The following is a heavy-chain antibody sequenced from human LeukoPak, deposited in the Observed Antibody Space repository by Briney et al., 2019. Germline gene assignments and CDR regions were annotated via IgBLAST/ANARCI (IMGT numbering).Heavy chain of an antibody. J-gene: IGHJ3*01. D-gene: IGHD3-16*01. Sequence: SETLSLTRTVSVGSTSRHFWTWIRQPPGKGQECLGHVYNTGSTHYNPSLQSRVTMTLDASTNQFYLKLTSVTAADTAVYFCARDDYGVFDALDVWGQGTVVTVSS. CDR2: VYNTGST. V-gene: IGHV4-59*08. CDR1: VGSTSRHF. CDR3: ARDDYGVFDALDV.